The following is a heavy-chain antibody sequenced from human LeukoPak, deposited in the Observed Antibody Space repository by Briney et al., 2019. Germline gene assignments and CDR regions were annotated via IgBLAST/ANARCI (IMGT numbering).Heavy chain of an antibody. CDR3: ARVVGGYSYGYGPTQFDH. V-gene: IGHV3-21*01. J-gene: IGHJ5*02. CDR1: GFAFNTYT. CDR2: ISSTNTYI. Sequence: GGSLRLSCAASGFAFNTYTMNWVRQAPGKGLEWVSSISSTNTYIYYADSVKGRFTISRDNAKNSLYLQMSGLRAEDTAVYYCARVVGGYSYGYGPTQFDHWGQGTLVTVSS. D-gene: IGHD5-18*01.